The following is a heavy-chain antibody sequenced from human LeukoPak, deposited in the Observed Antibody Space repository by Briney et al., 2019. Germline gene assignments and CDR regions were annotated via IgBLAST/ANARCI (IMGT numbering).Heavy chain of an antibody. Sequence: TGGSLRLSXAASGFTLNYYSMNWVSQAPGKGLEWVSSIGSSSGYIYYADSVKGRFTISRDNAKNSVYLHMNSLRAEDTAVYYCARVAAGSGNYYYYMDVWGKGTTVTVSS. CDR3: ARVAAGSGNYYYYMDV. CDR2: IGSSSGYI. CDR1: GFTLNYYS. D-gene: IGHD6-13*01. V-gene: IGHV3-21*01. J-gene: IGHJ6*03.